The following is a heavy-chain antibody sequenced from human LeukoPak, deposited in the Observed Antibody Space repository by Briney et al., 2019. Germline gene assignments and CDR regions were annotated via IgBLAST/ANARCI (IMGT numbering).Heavy chain of an antibody. V-gene: IGHV4-4*02. CDR3: ARGYCSGGSCYSFDY. D-gene: IGHD2-15*01. CDR2: IYHSGST. J-gene: IGHJ4*01. Sequence: SGTLSLTCAVSGGSISSSNWWSWVRQPPGKGLEWIGEIYHSGSTNYNPSLKSRVTISVDKSKNQFSLKLSSVTAADTAVYYCARGYCSGGSCYSFDYWGHGTLVTVSS. CDR1: GGSISSSNW.